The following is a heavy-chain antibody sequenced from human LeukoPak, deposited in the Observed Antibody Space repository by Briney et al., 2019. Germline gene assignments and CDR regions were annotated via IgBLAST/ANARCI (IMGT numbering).Heavy chain of an antibody. CDR2: ISAYNDNT. D-gene: IGHD3-9*01. Sequence: ASVKVSCKASGYTFTSYGISWVRHAPGQGLEWMGWISAYNDNTNYAQKLQGRVTMTTDTSTSTAYMELRSLRSDDTAVYYCARVHYDILTGYSYLDYWGQGTLVTVSS. V-gene: IGHV1-18*01. CDR3: ARVHYDILTGYSYLDY. CDR1: GYTFTSYG. J-gene: IGHJ4*02.